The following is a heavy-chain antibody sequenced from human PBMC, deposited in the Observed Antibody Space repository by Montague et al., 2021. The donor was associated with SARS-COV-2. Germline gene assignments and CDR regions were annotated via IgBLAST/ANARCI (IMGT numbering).Heavy chain of an antibody. V-gene: IGHV4-59*11. CDR1: GGSMSDHY. J-gene: IGHJ5*02. CDR3: ARAVSVRRAVNWFDP. Sequence: SETLSLTCTVSGGSMSDHYWAWIRQPPGKGLEWLAYIYYSGGINSNASLKSRVSMSVDTSKNQFSLKLTSVTAADTAVYYCARAVSVRRAVNWFDPWGRGTTVIVSS. D-gene: IGHD3-10*01. CDR2: IYYSGGI.